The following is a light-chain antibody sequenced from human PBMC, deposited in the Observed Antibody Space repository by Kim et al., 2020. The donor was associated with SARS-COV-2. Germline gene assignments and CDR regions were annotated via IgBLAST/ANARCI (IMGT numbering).Light chain of an antibody. J-gene: IGLJ2*01. CDR2: QDS. Sequence: SYELTQPPSVSVSPGQTASITCSGDKLGDKYACWYQQKPGQSPVLVIYQDSKWPSGIPERFSGSNSGNTATLTISGTQAMDEADYYCQAWDSSTADVVFG. CDR1: KLGDKY. V-gene: IGLV3-1*01. CDR3: QAWDSSTADVV.